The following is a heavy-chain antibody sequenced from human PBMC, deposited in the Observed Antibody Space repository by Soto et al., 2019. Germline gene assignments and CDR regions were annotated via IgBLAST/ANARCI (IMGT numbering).Heavy chain of an antibody. V-gene: IGHV4-39*01. CDR2: IYESGST. CDR3: VRHMVPYSSNCYFNF. Sequence: NPSETLSLTCTVSGGSISGSNYYWGWIRQPPGKGLDWIGSIYESGSTFINPSVKSRVTMSVDTSKNKFSLRLSSVTAADTAVYFFVRHMVPYSSNCYFNFWGQGALVPVSS. J-gene: IGHJ4*02. CDR1: GGSISGSNYY. D-gene: IGHD6-13*01.